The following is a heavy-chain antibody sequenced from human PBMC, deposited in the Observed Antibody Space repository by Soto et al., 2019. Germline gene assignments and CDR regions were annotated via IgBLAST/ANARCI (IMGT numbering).Heavy chain of an antibody. J-gene: IGHJ6*02. Sequence: SETLSLTCTVSGGSISSGGYYWSWIRQHPGKGLEWIGYIYYSGSTYYNPSLKSRVTISVDTSKNPFSLKLSSVTAADTAVYYCARDLQYSRLFYGMDVWGLGTTVTVS. D-gene: IGHD6-13*01. CDR2: IYYSGST. CDR3: ARDLQYSRLFYGMDV. CDR1: GGSISSGGYY. V-gene: IGHV4-31*03.